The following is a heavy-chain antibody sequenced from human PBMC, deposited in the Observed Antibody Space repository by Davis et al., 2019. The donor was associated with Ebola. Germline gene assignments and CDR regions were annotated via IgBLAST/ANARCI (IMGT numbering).Heavy chain of an antibody. CDR3: ARSPPGYQLLAEFDY. V-gene: IGHV1-8*03. CDR1: GGTFSSYA. J-gene: IGHJ4*02. CDR2: MNPNSGNT. D-gene: IGHD2-2*01. Sequence: ASVKVSCKASGGTFSSYAISWVRQAPGQGLEWMGWMNPNSGNTGYAQKFQGRVTITRNTSISTAYMELSSLRSEDTAVYYCARSPPGYQLLAEFDYWGQGTLVTVSS.